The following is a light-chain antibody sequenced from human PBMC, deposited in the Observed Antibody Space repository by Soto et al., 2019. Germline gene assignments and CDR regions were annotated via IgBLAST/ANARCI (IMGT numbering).Light chain of an antibody. CDR1: RSDIGSYKY. CDR2: GVS. J-gene: IGLJ1*01. Sequence: QSALTQPASVSGSPGQSITISCSGTRSDIGSYKYVAWYQQFPGKTPKILIYGVSNRPSGVSSRFSGSKSGNTASLTISGLQAENEADYYCISYTGSSTSYVFGSGTKLTVL. CDR3: ISYTGSSTSYV. V-gene: IGLV2-14*01.